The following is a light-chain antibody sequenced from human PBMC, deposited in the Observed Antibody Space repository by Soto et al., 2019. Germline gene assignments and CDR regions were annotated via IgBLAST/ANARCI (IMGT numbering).Light chain of an antibody. CDR2: LGS. CDR1: QSLLHSSGNNY. Sequence: DIVMTQSPLSLPVTPGVPASISCRSSQSLLHSSGNNYLDWYLQMPGQSPQLLIYLGSNRASGVPDRFSGSGSGTDFTLKINRVEAEDVGVYYCMQTLQSPLTFGGGTKVDIK. CDR3: MQTLQSPLT. J-gene: IGKJ4*01. V-gene: IGKV2-28*01.